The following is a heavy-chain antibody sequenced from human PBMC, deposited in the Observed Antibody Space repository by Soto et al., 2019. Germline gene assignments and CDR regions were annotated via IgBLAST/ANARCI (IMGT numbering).Heavy chain of an antibody. Sequence: EVQLVESGGGVVQPGGSLRLSCAASGFTFSSYSMNWVRQAPGKGLEWVSYISSSSSTIYYADSVKGRFTISRDNAKNSSYLQMNGLRDEDTAVYYCAREGGNLNWFDPWGQGTLVTVSS. V-gene: IGHV3-48*02. D-gene: IGHD1-26*01. J-gene: IGHJ5*02. CDR3: AREGGNLNWFDP. CDR1: GFTFSSYS. CDR2: ISSSSSTI.